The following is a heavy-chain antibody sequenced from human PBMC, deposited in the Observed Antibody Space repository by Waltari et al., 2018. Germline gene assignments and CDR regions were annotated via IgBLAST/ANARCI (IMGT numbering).Heavy chain of an antibody. V-gene: IGHV1-69*01. CDR2: IIPIFGTA. CDR1: GGPFSSYA. J-gene: IGHJ4*02. CDR3: ARETVTTYDSSGPFDY. D-gene: IGHD3-22*01. Sequence: QVQLVQSGAEVKKPGSSVKVSCKASGGPFSSYAISWVRQAPGQGLEWMGGIIPIFGTANYAQKFQGRVTITADESTSTAYMELSSLRSEDTAVYYCARETVTTYDSSGPFDYWGQGTLVTVSS.